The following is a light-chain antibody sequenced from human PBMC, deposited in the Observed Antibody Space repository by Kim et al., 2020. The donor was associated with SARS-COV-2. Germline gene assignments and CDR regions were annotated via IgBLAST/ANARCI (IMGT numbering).Light chain of an antibody. Sequence: SSELTQDPAVSVALGQTVRITCQGDTLRDYFATWYQQKPGQAPVLLIYGKTRRPSGIPDRFSGSASGTTPTLTITGAQAADEAVYYCNSRDTSGDRWVFG. V-gene: IGLV3-19*01. CDR3: NSRDTSGDRWV. J-gene: IGLJ3*02. CDR1: TLRDYF. CDR2: GKT.